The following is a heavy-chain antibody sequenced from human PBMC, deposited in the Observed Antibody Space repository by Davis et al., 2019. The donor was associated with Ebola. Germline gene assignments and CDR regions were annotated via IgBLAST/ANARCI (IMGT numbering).Heavy chain of an antibody. CDR2: IDWDDDK. CDR3: ARTTRSSSSPLLYYYYGMDV. Sequence: SGPTLVKPTQTLILTCTFSGFSLSTSGMCVSWIRQPPGKALEWLALIDWDDDKYYSTSLKTRLTISKDTSKNQVVLTMTNMDPVDTATYYCARTTRSSSSPLLYYYYGMDVWGQGTTVTVSS. D-gene: IGHD6-13*01. CDR1: GFSLSTSGMC. J-gene: IGHJ6*02. V-gene: IGHV2-70*01.